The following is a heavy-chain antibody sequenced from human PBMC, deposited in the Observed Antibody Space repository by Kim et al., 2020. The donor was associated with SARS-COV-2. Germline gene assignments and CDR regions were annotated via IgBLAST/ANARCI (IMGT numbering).Heavy chain of an antibody. V-gene: IGHV3-9*01. D-gene: IGHD6-13*01. CDR3: AKDYSSSWYRGFDY. J-gene: IGHJ4*02. Sequence: ADSVKGRFTISRDNAKNSLYLQMNSLRAEDTALYYCAKDYSSSWYRGFDYWGQGTLVTVSS.